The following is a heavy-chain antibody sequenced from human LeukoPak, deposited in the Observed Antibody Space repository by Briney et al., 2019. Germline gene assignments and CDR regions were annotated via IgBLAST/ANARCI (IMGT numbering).Heavy chain of an antibody. CDR1: VGTFSGYY. V-gene: IGHV4-34*01. Sequence: SEIVSLTCAVYVGTFSGYYCRWIRHPPGKGLEWIVGMNRSGSTNYNPSLKSRVTISVDTSKNQFSLKLSSVTAADTAVYYCARVATRRCSSTSCYYPDAFDIWGQGTMVTVSS. CDR2: MNRSGST. J-gene: IGHJ3*02. D-gene: IGHD2-2*01. CDR3: ARVATRRCSSTSCYYPDAFDI.